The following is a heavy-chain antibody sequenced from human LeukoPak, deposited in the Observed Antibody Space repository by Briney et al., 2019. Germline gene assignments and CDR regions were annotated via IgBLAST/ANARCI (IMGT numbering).Heavy chain of an antibody. CDR1: GFTFSSYS. J-gene: IGHJ3*02. CDR3: ARDIVATSGDAFDI. D-gene: IGHD5-12*01. CDR2: ISSSSSYI. Sequence: GGSLRLSCAASGFTFSSYSMNWVRQAPGKGLEWVSSISSSSSYIYYADSVKGRSTISRDNAKNSLYLQMNSLRAEDTAVYYCARDIVATSGDAFDIWGQGTMVTVSS. V-gene: IGHV3-21*01.